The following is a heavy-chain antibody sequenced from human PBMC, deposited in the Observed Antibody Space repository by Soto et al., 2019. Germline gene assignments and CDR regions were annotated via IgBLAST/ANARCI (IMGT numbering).Heavy chain of an antibody. CDR3: AIPGAGDFDY. CDR2: IYHSGTT. J-gene: IGHJ4*02. Sequence: QVQLQESGPGLVEPSGTLSLTCAVSGASISNTDWWSWVRQRPGKGLEWIGEIYHSGTTNCDPSLKSRVTISLDKSKRQFSLKLTSVTAADPAVYYCAIPGAGDFDYWGQGTLVTVSS. D-gene: IGHD6-13*01. V-gene: IGHV4-4*02. CDR1: GASISNTDW.